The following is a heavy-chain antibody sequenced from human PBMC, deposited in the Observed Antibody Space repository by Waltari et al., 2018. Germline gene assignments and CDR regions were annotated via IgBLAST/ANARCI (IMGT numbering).Heavy chain of an antibody. Sequence: QVQLVQSGAEVKKPGASVKVSCKVSGYTLTDLSLHWVRQAPGKGLEWMGGFAPEDGETIYAQKFQGRATMTEDTSTDTAYMELSSLRSEDTAVYYCATDRGGAVGDAFDIWGQGTMVTVSS. CDR1: GYTLTDLS. J-gene: IGHJ3*02. D-gene: IGHD6-19*01. CDR2: FAPEDGET. V-gene: IGHV1-24*01. CDR3: ATDRGGAVGDAFDI.